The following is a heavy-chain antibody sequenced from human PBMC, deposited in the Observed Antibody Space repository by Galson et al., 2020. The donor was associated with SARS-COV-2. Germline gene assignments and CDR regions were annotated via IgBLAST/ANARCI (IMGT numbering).Heavy chain of an antibody. Sequence: HEPLSLTCAVPGGPISSSNWWSWVRQPPGKGLEWIGEIYHSGRTHYNPTHKSRVPISVDKSKNQFSLKLSSVAAAYTAVYYCARVDSSGWYGRVCYSVDIWGQVIMGTVSS. CDR1: GGPISSSNW. D-gene: IGHD6-19*01. J-gene: IGHJ3*02. CDR2: IYHSGRT. V-gene: IGHV4-4*03. CDR3: ARVDSSGWYGRVCYSVDI.